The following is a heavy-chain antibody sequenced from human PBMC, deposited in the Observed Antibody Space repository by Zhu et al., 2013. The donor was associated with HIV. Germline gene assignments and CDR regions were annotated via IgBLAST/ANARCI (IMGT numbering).Heavy chain of an antibody. J-gene: IGHJ3*02. CDR1: GGSISSGDYY. CDR2: IYYSGST. V-gene: IGHV4-30-4*01. Sequence: QVQLQESGPGLVKPSQTLSLTCTVSGGSISSGDYYWSWIRQPPGKGLGWIGYIYYSGSTYYNPSLKSRVTISVDTSKNQFSLKLSSVTAADTAVYYCASETDSRTELSPDAFDIWGQGTMVTVSS. CDR3: ASETDSRTELSPDAFDI. D-gene: IGHD1-7*01.